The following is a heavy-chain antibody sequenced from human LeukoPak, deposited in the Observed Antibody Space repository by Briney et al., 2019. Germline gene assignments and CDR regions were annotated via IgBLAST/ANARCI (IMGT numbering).Heavy chain of an antibody. CDR1: GYSFSSYW. J-gene: IGHJ4*02. CDR3: ARGEGGYNYAF. Sequence: GESLKISCKASGYSFSSYWIAWVRQIPGKGLEWMGIINPADSDTRYSLSIQGQVTISADRFISTAYLQWSSLKASDTAIYYCARGEGGYNYAFWGQGTLVSVSS. V-gene: IGHV5-51*01. D-gene: IGHD5-24*01. CDR2: INPADSDT.